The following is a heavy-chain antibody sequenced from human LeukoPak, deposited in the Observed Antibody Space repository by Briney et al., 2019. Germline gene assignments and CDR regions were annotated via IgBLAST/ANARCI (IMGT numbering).Heavy chain of an antibody. Sequence: PSETLSLTCAVYGGSFRGYYWSWIRQPPGKGLEWIGEINHSGSTNYNPSPQSRITISVDTSNNQFSLKLSSVTAADTAVYYCARGSSVGVLDPWGQGTLVTVSS. CDR2: INHSGST. V-gene: IGHV4-34*01. D-gene: IGHD2-2*01. CDR3: ARGSSVGVLDP. CDR1: GGSFRGYY. J-gene: IGHJ5*02.